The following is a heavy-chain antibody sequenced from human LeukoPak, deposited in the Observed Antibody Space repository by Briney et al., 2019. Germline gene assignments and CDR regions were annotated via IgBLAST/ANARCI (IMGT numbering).Heavy chain of an antibody. CDR3: ASHYYYDSSGYSSWFEP. CDR1: GASISSSSYY. J-gene: IGHJ5*02. V-gene: IGHV4-39*01. Sequence: SETLSLTCTVSGASISSSSYYWGWIRQPPGKGLEWIGSIYFSGTTYYNPSLKSRVTISVDTSKNQFSLKLSSVTAADTAVYYCASHYYYDSSGYSSWFEPWGQGTLVTVSS. CDR2: IYFSGTT. D-gene: IGHD3-22*01.